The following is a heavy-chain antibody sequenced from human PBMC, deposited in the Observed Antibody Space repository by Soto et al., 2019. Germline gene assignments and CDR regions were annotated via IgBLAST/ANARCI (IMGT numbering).Heavy chain of an antibody. CDR1: GGSFTSHY. J-gene: IGHJ5*02. Sequence: QVQLHQWGAGLLRPSETLSLTCAVSGGSFTSHYYNWIRQPPGEGPEWIGEVNHSGITNYNPSLRSRVTISVDTSKNHISLRLNSVTAADTAVYYCAVTGTYNWFDPWGQGTLVSVSS. V-gene: IGHV4-34*01. CDR3: AVTGTYNWFDP. D-gene: IGHD7-27*01. CDR2: VNHSGIT.